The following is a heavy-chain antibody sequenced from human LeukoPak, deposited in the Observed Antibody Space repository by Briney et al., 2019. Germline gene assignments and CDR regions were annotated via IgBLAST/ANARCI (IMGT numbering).Heavy chain of an antibody. Sequence: ASVKVSCKTSGYTFTSYAISWVRQAPGQGLEWMGWINTNTGNPTYAQGFTGRYAFSLDTSVSTAYLQISGLQADDTAVYYCGRDPKLGIRGYTYGYIDYWGQGALVTVSS. CDR2: INTNTGNP. D-gene: IGHD5-18*01. V-gene: IGHV7-4-1*02. CDR1: GYTFTSYA. CDR3: GRDPKLGIRGYTYGYIDY. J-gene: IGHJ4*02.